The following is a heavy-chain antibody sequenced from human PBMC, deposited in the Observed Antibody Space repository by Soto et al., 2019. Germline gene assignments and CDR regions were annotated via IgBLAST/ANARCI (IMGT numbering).Heavy chain of an antibody. J-gene: IGHJ4*02. CDR2: ISNDGSYK. CDR1: GFTFSSYD. Sequence: QVHLAESGGGVVQPGRSLRLSCAGSGFTFSSYDMHWVRQAPCKGLVWVEVISNDGSYKYYADSLKGRFIISRDNSKNTLYLQMNSLRAEDTAVYYGATDLYYYDSSLDDYWGQGPMVSVSS. D-gene: IGHD3-22*01. CDR3: ATDLYYYDSSLDDY. V-gene: IGHV3-30*03.